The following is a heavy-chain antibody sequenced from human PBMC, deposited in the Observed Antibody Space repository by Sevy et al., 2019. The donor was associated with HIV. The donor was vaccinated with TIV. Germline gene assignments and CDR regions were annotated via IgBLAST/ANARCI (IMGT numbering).Heavy chain of an antibody. V-gene: IGHV1-18*01. D-gene: IGHD7-27*01. CDR2: ISPYSGNT. J-gene: IGHJ4*02. CDR1: GYGFTTYG. CDR3: ARVGNLNWVPFDC. Sequence: ASVKVSCKASGYGFTTYGISWVRQAPGQGLEWMGWISPYSGNTDFVRKFQGRITMTTETSTSTAYMELRSLTSDDTAVYYCARVGNLNWVPFDCWGQGTLVTVSS.